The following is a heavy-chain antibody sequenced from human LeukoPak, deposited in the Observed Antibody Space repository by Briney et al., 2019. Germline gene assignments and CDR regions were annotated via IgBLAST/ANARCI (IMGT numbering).Heavy chain of an antibody. J-gene: IGHJ4*02. V-gene: IGHV1-18*01. CDR2: ISASDGTT. Sequence: GASVQVSCKASGYSFSIYGITWARQAPGQGLEYLGWISASDGTTNYAQKVQDRVTMTTDTSTSTAYWELRSLRSEDTAVYYCARCGAAVTTHFSHWGQGTLVTVSS. CDR3: ARCGAAVTTHFSH. CDR1: GYSFSIYG. D-gene: IGHD4-17*01.